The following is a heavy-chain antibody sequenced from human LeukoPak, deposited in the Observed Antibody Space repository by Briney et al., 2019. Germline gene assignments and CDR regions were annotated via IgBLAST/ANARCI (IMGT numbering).Heavy chain of an antibody. CDR1: GYTFTGYY. J-gene: IGHJ4*02. D-gene: IGHD6-13*01. Sequence: ASVKVSCKASGYTFTGYYIHWVRQAPGQGLEWMGWINLNSGGTNYAQKFQGRVTMTRDTSISTAYMELNRLRSDDTAVYYCAREADSNSWYPTFDYWGQGTLVTVSS. CDR2: INLNSGGT. V-gene: IGHV1-2*02. CDR3: AREADSNSWYPTFDY.